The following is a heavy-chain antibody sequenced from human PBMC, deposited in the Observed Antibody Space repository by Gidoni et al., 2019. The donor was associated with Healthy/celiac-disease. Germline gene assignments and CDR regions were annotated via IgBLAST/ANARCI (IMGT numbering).Heavy chain of an antibody. Sequence: QLQLQESGPGLVKPSETLSLTCTVSGGSISSSSYYWGWSRQPPGKGLEWIGSIYYSGSTYYNPSLKSRVTISVDTSKNQFSLKLSSVTAADTAVYYCARRLSRSGSPQTYDYWGQGTLVTVSS. CDR1: GGSISSSSYY. J-gene: IGHJ4*02. V-gene: IGHV4-39*01. CDR2: IYYSGST. CDR3: ARRLSRSGSPQTYDY. D-gene: IGHD3-10*01.